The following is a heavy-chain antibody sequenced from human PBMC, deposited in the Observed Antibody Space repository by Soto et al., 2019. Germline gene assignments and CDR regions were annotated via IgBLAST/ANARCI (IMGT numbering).Heavy chain of an antibody. CDR1: GYSFTSYW. Sequence: GESLKISCKVSGYSFTSYWTGWVRQMPGKGLEWMGIIYPGDSDTRYSPSFQGQVTISADKSISTAYLQWSSLKASDTAMYYCARGTTVIRRGLDLRVYYGMDVWGQGTTVTVSS. CDR2: IYPGDSDT. CDR3: ARGTTVIRRGLDLRVYYGMDV. J-gene: IGHJ6*02. V-gene: IGHV5-51*01. D-gene: IGHD4-4*01.